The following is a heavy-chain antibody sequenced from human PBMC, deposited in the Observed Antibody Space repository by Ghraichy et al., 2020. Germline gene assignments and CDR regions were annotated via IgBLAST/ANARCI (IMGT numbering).Heavy chain of an antibody. Sequence: SETLSLTCSVSDVSMNSHFWSWIRQPPGKGLEWIGFIHYSGDSSYNTSLKSRVTMSLDMSKKEFYLKLRSVTAVDTAVYFCARVVIAASIRIGVDVWGQGTTGTVSS. CDR2: IHYSGDS. CDR3: ARVVIAASIRIGVDV. V-gene: IGHV4-59*11. D-gene: IGHD6-13*01. J-gene: IGHJ6*01. CDR1: DVSMNSHF.